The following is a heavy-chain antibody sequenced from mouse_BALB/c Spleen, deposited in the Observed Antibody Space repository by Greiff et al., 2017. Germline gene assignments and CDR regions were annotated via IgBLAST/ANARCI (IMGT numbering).Heavy chain of an antibody. D-gene: IGHD1-2*01. CDR1: GYTFTSYN. CDR2: IYPGNGDT. CDR3: ANEGGFITSYYFDY. V-gene: IGHV1-12*01. Sequence: QVQLQQPGAELVKPGASVKMSCKASGYTFTSYNMHWVKQTPGQGLEWIGAIYPGNGDTSYNQKFKGKATLTADKSSSTAYMQLSSLTSEDSAVYYCANEGGFITSYYFDYWGQGTTLTVSS. J-gene: IGHJ2*01.